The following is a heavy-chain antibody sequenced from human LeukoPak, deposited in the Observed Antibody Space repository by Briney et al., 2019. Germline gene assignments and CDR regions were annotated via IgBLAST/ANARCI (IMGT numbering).Heavy chain of an antibody. Sequence: SETLSLTCTVSGDSVSSFYWSWIRQPPGKGLEWIGYIYYSGTTNYNPSLKSRVTISVDTTKSQFSLKLSSVTAADTAVYYCARVLRYCSGGNCYSGGLGYMDVWGKGTTVTISS. CDR2: IYYSGTT. CDR3: ARVLRYCSGGNCYSGGLGYMDV. J-gene: IGHJ6*03. CDR1: GDSVSSFY. V-gene: IGHV4-59*02. D-gene: IGHD2-15*01.